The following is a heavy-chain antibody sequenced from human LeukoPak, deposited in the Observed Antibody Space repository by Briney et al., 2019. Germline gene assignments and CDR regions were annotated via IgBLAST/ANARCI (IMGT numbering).Heavy chain of an antibody. Sequence: SETLSLTCTVSGGSISSGSYYWSWIRQPAGKVLEWIARIYTSGSTDYNPSLKRRVTLSVDTPKHQFSRKLSSVTAADTAVYYCARDRVVVPAANAFDIWGQGTMVTVSS. CDR1: GGSISSGSYY. CDR3: ARDRVVVPAANAFDI. D-gene: IGHD2-2*01. V-gene: IGHV4-61*02. CDR2: IYTSGST. J-gene: IGHJ3*02.